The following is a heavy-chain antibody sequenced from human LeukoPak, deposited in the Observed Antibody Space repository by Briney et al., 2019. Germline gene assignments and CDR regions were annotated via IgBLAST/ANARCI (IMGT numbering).Heavy chain of an antibody. CDR1: GGSISSGSYY. CDR2: IYTSGNT. Sequence: SQTLSLTCTVSGGSISSGSYYWSWIRQPAGKGLEWIGRIYTSGNTNYNPSLKSRVTISVDTSKNQFSLKLSSVTAADTAVYYCARVAMITFGGVIVYYFDYWGQGTLVTVSS. CDR3: ARVAMITFGGVIVYYFDY. V-gene: IGHV4-61*02. D-gene: IGHD3-16*02. J-gene: IGHJ4*02.